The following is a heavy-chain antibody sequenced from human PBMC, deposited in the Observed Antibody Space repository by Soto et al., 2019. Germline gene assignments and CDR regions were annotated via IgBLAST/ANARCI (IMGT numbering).Heavy chain of an antibody. CDR2: IIPILGIA. D-gene: IGHD5-18*01. V-gene: IGHV1-69*02. CDR3: ARVKAAMASWYFDY. CDR1: GGTFSSYT. Sequence: QVQLVQSGAEVKKPGSSVKVSCKASGGTFSSYTISWVRQAPGQGLEWMGRIIPILGIANYAQKFQGRVTINADKSTSTAYMGLSSLRSEDTAVYYCARVKAAMASWYFDYWGQGTLVTVSS. J-gene: IGHJ4*02.